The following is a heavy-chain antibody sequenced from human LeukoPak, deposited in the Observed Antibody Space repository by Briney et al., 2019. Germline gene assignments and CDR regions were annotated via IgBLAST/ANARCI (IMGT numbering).Heavy chain of an antibody. CDR2: INPNSGGT. V-gene: IGHV1-2*02. CDR3: ARDFYGSGSYYKNYYYGMDV. Sequence: GASVKVSCKASGYTFTGYYMHWVRQAPGQGLEWMGWINPNSGGTNYAQKFQGRVTMTRDTSISTAYMELSRLRSDDTAVYYCARDFYGSGSYYKNYYYGMDVWGQGTTVTVSS. CDR1: GYTFTGYY. D-gene: IGHD3-10*01. J-gene: IGHJ6*02.